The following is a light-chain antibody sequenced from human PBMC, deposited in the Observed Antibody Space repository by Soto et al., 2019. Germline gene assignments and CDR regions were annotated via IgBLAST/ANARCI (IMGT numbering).Light chain of an antibody. CDR2: DIF. V-gene: IGKV3D-15*01. J-gene: IGKJ4*01. CDR1: QSVSSY. Sequence: EILVSQSASALSVSPGKRATLSGRASQSVSSYLAWYQQKPGQAPRLVIYDIFTRATGVPTRISGSGSGTEFTLTISSLQSEDFAVYYCQQYNSWPITFGGGTKLDIK. CDR3: QQYNSWPIT.